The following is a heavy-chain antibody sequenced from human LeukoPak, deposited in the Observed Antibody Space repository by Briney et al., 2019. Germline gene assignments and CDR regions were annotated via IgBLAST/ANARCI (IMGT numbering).Heavy chain of an antibody. CDR3: ARGITARRPRYNWFDP. D-gene: IGHD6-6*01. CDR1: GGSFSDYY. CDR2: INHSGST. J-gene: IGHJ5*02. V-gene: IGHV4-34*01. Sequence: SETLSLTCAVYGGSFSDYYWSWIRQPPGKGLEWIGEINHSGSTNYNPSLKSRVTISVDTSKNQFSLKLSSVTAADTAVYYCARGITARRPRYNWFDPWGQGTLVTVSS.